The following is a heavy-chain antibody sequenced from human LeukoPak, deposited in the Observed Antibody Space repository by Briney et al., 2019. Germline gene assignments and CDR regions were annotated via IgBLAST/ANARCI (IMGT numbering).Heavy chain of an antibody. CDR2: ISGSGGST. J-gene: IGHJ5*02. D-gene: IGHD1-14*01. CDR1: GFTFSTYA. Sequence: GGSLRLSCAASGFTFSTYARYWVRQAPGKGLEWVSAISGSGGSTYYGDSVKCRFTISRDNSKNTLYLQMNSLRAEDTAVYYCAREVEPTSKASDPCGQGALVTVSS. V-gene: IGHV3-23*01. CDR3: AREVEPTSKASDP.